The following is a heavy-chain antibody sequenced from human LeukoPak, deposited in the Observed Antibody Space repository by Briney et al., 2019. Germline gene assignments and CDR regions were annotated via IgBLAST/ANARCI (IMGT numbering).Heavy chain of an antibody. Sequence: PSETLSLTCAVSGYSISSGYYWGWIRQSPGKGLEWIGSIYHSGSTYYNPSLKSRVTISVDTSKNQFSLKLSSVTAADTAVYYCASWQWFGEHYWGQGTLVTVSS. V-gene: IGHV4-38-2*01. CDR1: GYSISSGYY. CDR2: IYHSGST. D-gene: IGHD3-10*01. CDR3: ASWQWFGEHY. J-gene: IGHJ4*02.